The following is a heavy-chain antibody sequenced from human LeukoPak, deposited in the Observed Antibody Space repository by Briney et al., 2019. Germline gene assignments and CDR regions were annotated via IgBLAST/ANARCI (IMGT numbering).Heavy chain of an antibody. J-gene: IGHJ5*02. CDR1: GGSFSGYY. CDR3: ARKGRTAAARGWFDP. D-gene: IGHD6-13*01. CDR2: INHSGST. V-gene: IGHV4-34*01. Sequence: SETLSLTCAVYGGSFSGYYWSWIRQPPGKGLEWIGEINHSGSTNYNPSLKSRVTISVDTSKNQFSLKLSSVTAADTAVYYCARKGRTAAARGWFDPWGQGTQVTVSS.